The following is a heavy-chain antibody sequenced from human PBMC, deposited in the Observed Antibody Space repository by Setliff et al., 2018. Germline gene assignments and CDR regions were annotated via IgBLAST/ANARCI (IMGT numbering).Heavy chain of an antibody. V-gene: IGHV1-18*01. CDR3: VRDRAAIVVGPPTAAFDI. Sequence: ASVKVSCKASGYTFAKYGTSWVRQAPGQGLEWMGWISGYNGYTVYAQKLQGRVTLTTDTSTGTAYTEVRSLRSDDTAQYYCVRDRAAIVVGPPTAAFDIWGQGTMVTVSS. D-gene: IGHD2-2*01. CDR1: GYTFAKYG. J-gene: IGHJ3*02. CDR2: ISGYNGYT.